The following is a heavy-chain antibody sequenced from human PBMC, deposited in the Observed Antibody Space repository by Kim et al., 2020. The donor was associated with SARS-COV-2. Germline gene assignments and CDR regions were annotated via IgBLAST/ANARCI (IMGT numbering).Heavy chain of an antibody. CDR2: IYHSGST. CDR1: GGSISSSNW. V-gene: IGHV4-4*02. CDR3: AAAYYDILTGLGRRMDV. Sequence: SETLSLTCAVSGGSISSSNWWSWVRQPPGKGLEWIGEIYHSGSTNYNPSLKSRVTISVDKSKNQFSLKLSSVTAADTAVYYCAAAYYDILTGLGRRMDVWGQGTTVTVSS. D-gene: IGHD3-9*01. J-gene: IGHJ6*02.